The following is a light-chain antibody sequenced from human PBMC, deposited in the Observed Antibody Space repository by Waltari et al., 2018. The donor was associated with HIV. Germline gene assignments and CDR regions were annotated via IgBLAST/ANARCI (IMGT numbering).Light chain of an antibody. CDR1: SSDVGSFNF. CDR3: CSYAGSNTWM. V-gene: IGLV2-23*02. J-gene: IGLJ3*02. Sequence: QSALTQPASVSGSPGQSITISCTGSSSDVGSFNFVSWSQQHPGKAPKLMIYDVSKRPSGVSNRFSGSKSGNTASLTISGLQAEDEADYYCCSYAGSNTWMFGGGTKLTVL. CDR2: DVS.